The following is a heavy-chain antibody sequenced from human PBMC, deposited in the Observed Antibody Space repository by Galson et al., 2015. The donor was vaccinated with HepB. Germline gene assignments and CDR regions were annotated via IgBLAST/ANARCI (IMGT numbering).Heavy chain of an antibody. D-gene: IGHD2-2*01. CDR1: EFTFNANW. J-gene: IGHJ6*02. CDR2: ISPDGSQK. CDR3: AGGGPGLAV. Sequence: SLRLSCAASEFTFNANWVSWVRQAPGKGLEWVANISPDGSQKNYVESVKGRFTVSRDNAKSSVYLQMSSLRAEDTAVYFCAGGGPGLAVWGQGTTVTVSS. V-gene: IGHV3-7*03.